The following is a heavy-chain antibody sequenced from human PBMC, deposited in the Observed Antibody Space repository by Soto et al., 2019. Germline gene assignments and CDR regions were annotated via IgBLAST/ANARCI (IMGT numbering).Heavy chain of an antibody. CDR3: AKDLIAAAGPSYYYYMDV. J-gene: IGHJ6*03. D-gene: IGHD6-13*01. V-gene: IGHV3-30*18. Sequence: GGSLRLSCAASGFTFSSYGMHWVRQAPGKGLEWVAVISYDGSNKYYADSVKGRFTISRDNSKNTLYLQMNSLRAEDTAVYYCAKDLIAAAGPSYYYYMDVWGKGTTVTVSS. CDR2: ISYDGSNK. CDR1: GFTFSSYG.